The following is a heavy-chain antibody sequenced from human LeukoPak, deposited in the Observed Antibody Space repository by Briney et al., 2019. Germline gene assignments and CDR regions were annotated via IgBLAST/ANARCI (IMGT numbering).Heavy chain of an antibody. V-gene: IGHV1-8*01. Sequence: ASVKVSCKASGYTFTSYDIYWVRQATGQGVEWMGWMNPNSGNTGYAQKFQGRVTMTRNTSISTAYMELSSLRSEDTAVYYCARGVPRVSYYDILTGYYAFDIWGQGTMVTVSS. CDR2: MNPNSGNT. D-gene: IGHD3-9*01. CDR1: GYTFTSYD. J-gene: IGHJ3*02. CDR3: ARGVPRVSYYDILTGYYAFDI.